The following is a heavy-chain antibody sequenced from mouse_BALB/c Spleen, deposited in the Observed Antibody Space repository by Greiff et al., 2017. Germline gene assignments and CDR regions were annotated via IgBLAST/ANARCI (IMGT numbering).Heavy chain of an antibody. Sequence: EVQRVESGGGLVQPGGSLKLSCAASGFTFSSYTMSWVRQTPEKRLEWVAYISNGGGSTYYPDTVKGRFTISRDNAKNTLYLQMSSLKSEDTAMYYCARHKGLAARAYFDYWGQGTTLTVSS. CDR1: GFTFSSYT. D-gene: IGHD3-1*01. CDR2: ISNGGGST. CDR3: ARHKGLAARAYFDY. V-gene: IGHV5-12-2*01. J-gene: IGHJ2*01.